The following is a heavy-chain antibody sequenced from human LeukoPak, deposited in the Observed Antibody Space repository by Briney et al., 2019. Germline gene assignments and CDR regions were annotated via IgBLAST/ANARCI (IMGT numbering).Heavy chain of an antibody. CDR1: GGSFSGYY. Sequence: SGTLSLTCAVYGGSFSGYYWSWIRQPPGKGLEWIGEINHSGSTNYNPSLKSRVTISVDTPKNQFSLKLSSVTAADTAVCYCARTLAAPALYDAFDIWGQGTMVTVSS. V-gene: IGHV4-34*01. D-gene: IGHD6-6*01. CDR2: INHSGST. J-gene: IGHJ3*02. CDR3: ARTLAAPALYDAFDI.